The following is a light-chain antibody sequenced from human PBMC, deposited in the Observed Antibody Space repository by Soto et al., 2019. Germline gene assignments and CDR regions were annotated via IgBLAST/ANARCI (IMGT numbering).Light chain of an antibody. CDR1: QDIGSA. V-gene: IGKV3-15*01. CDR2: DAS. J-gene: IGKJ1*01. Sequence: TQSPATLSVSPGDRATLSCRASQDIGSAVAWYHQRSGQAPRLLIFDASIRVPTTPARFSGSVSGTEFTLTISSLESEDFAVYFCQQYGDRPRTFGQGTKVAIK. CDR3: QQYGDRPRT.